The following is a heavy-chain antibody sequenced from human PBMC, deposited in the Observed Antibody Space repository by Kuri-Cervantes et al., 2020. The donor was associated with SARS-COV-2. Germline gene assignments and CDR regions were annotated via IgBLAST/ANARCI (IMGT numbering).Heavy chain of an antibody. CDR2: ISSSSTI. Sequence: GESLKISCAASGFSFSSYEMNWVRQAPGKGLEWVSFISSSSTIYYADSVKGRFTISRDNAKNSLYLQMNSLRAEDTAVYYCARDGSGSYYYYYGMDVWGQGTTVTVSS. V-gene: IGHV3-69-1*01. J-gene: IGHJ6*02. D-gene: IGHD3-10*01. CDR3: ARDGSGSYYYYYGMDV. CDR1: GFSFSSYE.